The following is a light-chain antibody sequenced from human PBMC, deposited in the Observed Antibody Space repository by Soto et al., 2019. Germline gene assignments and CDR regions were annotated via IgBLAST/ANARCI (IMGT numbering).Light chain of an antibody. CDR3: SSYAGGIKWV. J-gene: IGLJ3*02. Sequence: QSVLTQPPSASGSPGQSVTISCTGPSSDVGGYNFVSWYQQHPGKAPKFMIYEVTKRPSGVPDRFSGSKSGNTASLTVSGLQAEDEADYYCSSYAGGIKWVFGGGTKLTVL. CDR2: EVT. V-gene: IGLV2-8*01. CDR1: SSDVGGYNF.